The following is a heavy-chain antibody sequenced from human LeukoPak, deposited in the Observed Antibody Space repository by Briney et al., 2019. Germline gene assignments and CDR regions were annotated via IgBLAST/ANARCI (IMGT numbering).Heavy chain of an antibody. Sequence: ASVKVSCKASGYTFTSYGISWVRQAPGQGLEWMGWISAYNGNTNYAQKLQGRVTMTTDTSTSTAYMELRSLRSDDTAAYYCARDSGDYYDSSGNFDYWGQGTLVTVSS. CDR1: GYTFTSYG. CDR3: ARDSGDYYDSSGNFDY. CDR2: ISAYNGNT. J-gene: IGHJ4*02. V-gene: IGHV1-18*01. D-gene: IGHD3-22*01.